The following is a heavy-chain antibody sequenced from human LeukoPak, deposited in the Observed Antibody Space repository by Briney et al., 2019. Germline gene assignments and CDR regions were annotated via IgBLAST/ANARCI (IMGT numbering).Heavy chain of an antibody. V-gene: IGHV1-69*04. Sequence: GASVKVSCKASGGTFSSYAISWVRQAPGQGLEWMGRIIPIFGIANYAQKFQGRVTITADKSTSTAYMELSSLRSEDTAVYYCARDDHGDYVSPVPNAFDIWGQGTMVTVSS. CDR3: ARDDHGDYVSPVPNAFDI. J-gene: IGHJ3*02. CDR2: IIPIFGIA. D-gene: IGHD4-17*01. CDR1: GGTFSSYA.